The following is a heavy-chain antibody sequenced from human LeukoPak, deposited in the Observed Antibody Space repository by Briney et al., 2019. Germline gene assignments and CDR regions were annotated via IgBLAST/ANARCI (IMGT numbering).Heavy chain of an antibody. Sequence: SETLSLTCTVSGGSISSYYWSWIRQPPGKGLEWIGYIYYSGSTNYNPSLKSRVTISVDTSKNQFSLKLSSVTAADTAVYYCARAGFLKLGAFDIWGQGTMVTVSS. V-gene: IGHV4-59*08. CDR1: GGSISSYY. J-gene: IGHJ3*02. CDR2: IYYSGST. CDR3: ARAGFLKLGAFDI. D-gene: IGHD6-13*01.